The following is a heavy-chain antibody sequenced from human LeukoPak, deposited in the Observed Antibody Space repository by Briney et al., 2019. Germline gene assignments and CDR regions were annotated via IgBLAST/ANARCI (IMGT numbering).Heavy chain of an antibody. CDR1: GYTFISYF. V-gene: IGHV1-46*01. J-gene: IGHJ4*02. CDR3: ARVLNWSYDY. Sequence: ASVKVSCKASGYTFISYFIHWVRQAPGQGLEWRGVINPNGGDTSYSQNFQGRVTITTDTSTSTVYMELSSLRSEDTALYYCARVLNWSYDYWGQGTLVTVSS. CDR2: INPNGGDT. D-gene: IGHD1-7*01.